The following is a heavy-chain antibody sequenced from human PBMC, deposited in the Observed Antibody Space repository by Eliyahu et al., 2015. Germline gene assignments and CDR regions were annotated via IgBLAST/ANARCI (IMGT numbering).Heavy chain of an antibody. CDR1: GGSXXINNW. J-gene: IGHJ4*02. CDR3: ARQMATSGTTYLDY. D-gene: IGHD5-24*01. CDR2: IHHIGST. V-gene: IGHV4-4*02. Sequence: QVQLQESGPGVVKPSGTVSLTXAVSGGSXXINNWWSWVRQPPGKGPGWIGEIHHIGSTNSTPSLRSRVTMSLDKSKNQFSLKLSSVTAADTAVYYCARQMATSGTTYLDYWGQGNLVSVSS.